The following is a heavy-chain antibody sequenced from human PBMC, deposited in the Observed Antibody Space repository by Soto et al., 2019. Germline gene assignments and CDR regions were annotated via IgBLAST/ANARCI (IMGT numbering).Heavy chain of an antibody. CDR2: INAGNGNT. CDR3: ARGIRITIFWHHYYGMDV. Sequence: ASVKVSCKASGYTFTSYAMHWVRQAPGQRLEWMGWINAGNGNTKYSQKFQGRVTITRDTSASTAYMELSSLRSEDTAVYYCARGIRITIFWHHYYGMDVWGQGTTVTVSS. CDR1: GYTFTSYA. J-gene: IGHJ6*02. V-gene: IGHV1-3*01. D-gene: IGHD3-9*01.